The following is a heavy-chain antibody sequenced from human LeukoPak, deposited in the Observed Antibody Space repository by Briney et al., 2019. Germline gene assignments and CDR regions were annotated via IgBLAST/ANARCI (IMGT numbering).Heavy chain of an antibody. CDR3: ARAETYSSGLLGD. D-gene: IGHD6-19*01. CDR1: GGSISSSSYY. Sequence: PSETLSLTCTVSGGSISSSSYYWGWIRQPPGKGLEWIGSIYYSGSTYYNPSLKSRVTISVDTSKNQFSLNLSSVTAAGTAVYYCARAETYSSGLLGDWGQGTLVTVSS. V-gene: IGHV4-39*01. CDR2: IYYSGST. J-gene: IGHJ4*02.